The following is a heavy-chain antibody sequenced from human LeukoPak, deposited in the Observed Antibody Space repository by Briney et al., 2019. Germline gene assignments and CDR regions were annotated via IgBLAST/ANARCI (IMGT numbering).Heavy chain of an antibody. CDR2: ISWIGGST. J-gene: IGHJ4*02. V-gene: IGHV3-20*04. CDR1: GFTFVDYA. CDR3: AREKPFYDSSGYYYPIAFDY. Sequence: GGSLRLSCTVSGFTFVDYALSWAGQAQGKGLEWVSGISWIGGSTGYADSVKGRFTIARDNAKNSLYLQMNSLRAEDTALYYCAREKPFYDSSGYYYPIAFDYWGQGTLVTVSS. D-gene: IGHD3-22*01.